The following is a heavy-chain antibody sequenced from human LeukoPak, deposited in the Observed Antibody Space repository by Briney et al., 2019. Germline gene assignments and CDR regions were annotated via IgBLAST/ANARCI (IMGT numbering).Heavy chain of an antibody. CDR3: ARGHLKRDYGEAWFDP. CDR1: GGSISSYF. Sequence: SETLSLTCTVSGGSISSYFWTWIRQPPGKGLEWIGFIHYTGRTNQNPSLKSRVTISVDMSKNQFSLKLSSVTAADTAVYYCARGHLKRDYGEAWFDPWGQGTLVTVSS. J-gene: IGHJ5*02. CDR2: IHYTGRT. D-gene: IGHD4-17*01. V-gene: IGHV4-59*12.